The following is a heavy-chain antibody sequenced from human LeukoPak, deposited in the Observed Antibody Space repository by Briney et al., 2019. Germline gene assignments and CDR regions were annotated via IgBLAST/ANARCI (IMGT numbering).Heavy chain of an antibody. V-gene: IGHV4-59*12. CDR1: GGSISSYY. CDR2: IYHSGST. Sequence: SETLSLTCTVSGGSISSYYWSWIRQPAGKGLEWIGYIYHSGSTYYNPSLKSRVTISVDRSKNQFSLRLSSVTAADTAVYYCASDTRGDGFDPWGQGTLVTVSS. CDR3: ASDTRGDGFDP. D-gene: IGHD3-10*01. J-gene: IGHJ5*02.